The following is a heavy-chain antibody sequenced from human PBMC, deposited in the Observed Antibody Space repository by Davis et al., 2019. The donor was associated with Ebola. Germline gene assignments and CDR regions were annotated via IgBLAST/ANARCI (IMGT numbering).Heavy chain of an antibody. CDR1: GGTFSSYA. CDR2: IIPMFGTV. D-gene: IGHD3-10*01. CDR3: ARGYYYGSGTGADY. J-gene: IGHJ4*02. Sequence: SVKVSCKASGGTFSSYAISWVRQAPGQGLEWMGGIIPMFGTVKYAQKFQGRVTTTADESTSTAYMELSSLRSEDTAVYYCARGYYYGSGTGADYWGQGTLVTVSS. V-gene: IGHV1-69*13.